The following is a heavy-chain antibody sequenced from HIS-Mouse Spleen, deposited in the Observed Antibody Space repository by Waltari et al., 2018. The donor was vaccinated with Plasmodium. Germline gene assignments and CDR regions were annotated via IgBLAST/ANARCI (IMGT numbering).Heavy chain of an antibody. J-gene: IGHJ1*01. CDR2: INPNSGGT. D-gene: IGHD6-13*01. Sequence: QVQLVQSGAEVKKPGASVKVSCKASGYTFTGYYLHWVRQAPVQGLEWMGWINPNSGGTNYAKKFQGRVTMTRDTSISTAYMELSRLRSDDTAVYYCARVLGYKAAAGTFVEYFQHWGQGTLVTVSS. CDR3: ARVLGYKAAAGTFVEYFQH. CDR1: GYTFTGYY. V-gene: IGHV1-2*02.